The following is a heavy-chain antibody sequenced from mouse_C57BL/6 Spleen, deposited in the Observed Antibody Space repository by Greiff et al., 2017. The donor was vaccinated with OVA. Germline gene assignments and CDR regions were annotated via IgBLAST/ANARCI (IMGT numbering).Heavy chain of an antibody. V-gene: IGHV1-76*01. CDR1: GYTFTDYY. J-gene: IGHJ4*01. Sequence: QVQLKQSGAELVRPGASVKLSCKASGYTFTDYYIHWVKQRPGQGLEWIARIYPGSGNTYYNEKFKGKATLTAEKSSSTAYMQLSSLTSEDSAVYFCAREEGAFYALDYWGQGTSVTVSS. CDR3: AREEGAFYALDY. CDR2: IYPGSGNT.